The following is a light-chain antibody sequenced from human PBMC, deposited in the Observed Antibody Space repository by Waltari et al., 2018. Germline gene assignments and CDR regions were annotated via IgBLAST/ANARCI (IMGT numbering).Light chain of an antibody. Sequence: QTVVNQEPSLSVSPGGTVTLTCAFSSCSVSSTSYPTWYQQTPGQPPSPLVYQGISRSAGFPERFSCSILGNTAALTITGAQADDESDNYCSMYMGSGVWVCGGGTKLTVL. J-gene: IGLJ3*02. CDR2: QGI. CDR1: SCSVSSTSY. V-gene: IGLV8-61*01. CDR3: SMYMGSGVWV.